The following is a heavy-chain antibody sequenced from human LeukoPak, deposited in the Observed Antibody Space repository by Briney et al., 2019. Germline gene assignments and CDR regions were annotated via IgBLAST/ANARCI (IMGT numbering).Heavy chain of an antibody. CDR1: GFTFSSYA. Sequence: GGSLRLSCAASGFTFSSYAMHWVRQAPGKGLEYVSAISSSGGSTYYANSVKGRFTISRDNSKNTLYLQMGSLRAEDMAVYYCAREGGGYYDSSGYYYSYWGQGTLVTVSS. J-gene: IGHJ4*02. CDR2: ISSSGGST. V-gene: IGHV3-64*01. CDR3: AREGGGYYDSSGYYYSY. D-gene: IGHD3-22*01.